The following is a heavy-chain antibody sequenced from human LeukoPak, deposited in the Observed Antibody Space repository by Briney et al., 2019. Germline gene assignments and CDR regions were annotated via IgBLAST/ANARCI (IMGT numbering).Heavy chain of an antibody. CDR3: ARDDYCSGGNCPGDFQY. V-gene: IGHV1-2*02. Sequence: ASVKVSCKASGYIFSDYYMHCVRQAPGQGLEWMGWINTKTGDRKYAQNFQGRVTMTRDTSISTVYMELSRLSLDDTAVYYCARDDYCSGGNCPGDFQYWGQGTLVTVSS. CDR2: INTKTGDR. J-gene: IGHJ1*01. CDR1: GYIFSDYY. D-gene: IGHD2-15*01.